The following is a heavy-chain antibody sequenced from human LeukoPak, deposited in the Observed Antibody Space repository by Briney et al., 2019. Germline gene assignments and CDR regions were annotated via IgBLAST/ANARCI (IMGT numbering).Heavy chain of an antibody. CDR2: ISGSGGST. V-gene: IGHV3-23*01. Sequence: GGSLRLSCAASGFTFSSYAMSWFRQAPGKGLEWVSAISGSGGSTYYADSVKGRFTISRDNSKNTLYLQMNSLRAEDTAVYYCAKDPKVSSGWTWDYWGQGTLVTVSS. D-gene: IGHD6-19*01. J-gene: IGHJ4*02. CDR3: AKDPKVSSGWTWDY. CDR1: GFTFSSYA.